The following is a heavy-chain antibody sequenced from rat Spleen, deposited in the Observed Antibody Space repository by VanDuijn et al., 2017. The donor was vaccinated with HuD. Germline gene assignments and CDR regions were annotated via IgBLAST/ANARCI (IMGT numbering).Heavy chain of an antibody. Sequence: EVQLVESDGGLVQPRRSLKLSCAASGFTFSDYYMAWVRQAPTKGLEWVATISYDGSSTYYRDSVKGRFTISRDNAKSTLYLQMDSLRSEDTATYYCTRGFTVAVFWGQGVMVTVSA. CDR1: GFTFSDYY. J-gene: IGHJ2*01. CDR2: ISYDGSST. D-gene: IGHD1-2*01. V-gene: IGHV5-29*01. CDR3: TRGFTVAVF.